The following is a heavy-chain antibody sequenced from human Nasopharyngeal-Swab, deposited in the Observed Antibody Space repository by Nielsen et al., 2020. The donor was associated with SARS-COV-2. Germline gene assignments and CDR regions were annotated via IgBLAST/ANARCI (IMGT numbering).Heavy chain of an antibody. CDR3: ARGRYNPY. Sequence: GESLKISCAASGFTFSSYSMNWVRQAPGKGLEWVSYISSSSSTIYYADSVKGRFTISRDNAKNSLYLQMYSLRAEDTAVYYCARGRYNPYWGQGTLVTVSS. CDR1: GFTFSSYS. J-gene: IGHJ4*02. CDR2: ISSSSSTI. V-gene: IGHV3-48*01. D-gene: IGHD1-14*01.